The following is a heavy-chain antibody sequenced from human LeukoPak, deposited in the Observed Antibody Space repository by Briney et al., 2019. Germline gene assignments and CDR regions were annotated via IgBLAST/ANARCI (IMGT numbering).Heavy chain of an antibody. D-gene: IGHD3-9*01. CDR3: TRELHYDILTGYFPYYFDY. Sequence: GGSLRLSCTASGFTFGDYAMSWVRQAPGKGLEWVGFIRSKAYGGTTEYAASVKGRFTISRDDPKSIAYLQMNSLKTEDTAVYYCTRELHYDILTGYFPYYFDYWGQGTLVTVSS. CDR2: IRSKAYGGTT. V-gene: IGHV3-49*04. CDR1: GFTFGDYA. J-gene: IGHJ4*02.